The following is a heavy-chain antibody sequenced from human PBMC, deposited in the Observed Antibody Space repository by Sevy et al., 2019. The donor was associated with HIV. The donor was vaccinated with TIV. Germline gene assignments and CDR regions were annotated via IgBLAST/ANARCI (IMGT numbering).Heavy chain of an antibody. V-gene: IGHV3-9*01. CDR1: GFPFNDHA. D-gene: IGHD2-21*01. Sequence: GGSLRLSCAASGFPFNDHAMHWVRQVPGKGLEWVSGVSWNSRNIGNADSVKGRYTIARDNANHFLYLEMNSLRPEDTALYYCAKDINRGCDGINCYPYYYYFYGLDVWGQGTTVTVSS. CDR2: VSWNSRNI. J-gene: IGHJ6*02. CDR3: AKDINRGCDGINCYPYYYYFYGLDV.